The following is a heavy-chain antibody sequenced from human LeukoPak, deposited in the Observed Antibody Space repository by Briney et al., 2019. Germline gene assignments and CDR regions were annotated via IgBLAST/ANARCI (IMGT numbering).Heavy chain of an antibody. CDR3: ARHGWEQLDAFDI. CDR1: GGSISSGSYY. D-gene: IGHD1-26*01. Sequence: PSETLSLTCTVSGGSISSGSYYWSWIRQPPGKGLEWIGYVYYSGSTNYNPSLKSRVTISVDTSKNQFSLKLSSVTAADTAVYYCARHGWEQLDAFDIWGQGTMVTVSS. J-gene: IGHJ3*02. CDR2: VYYSGST. V-gene: IGHV4-61*01.